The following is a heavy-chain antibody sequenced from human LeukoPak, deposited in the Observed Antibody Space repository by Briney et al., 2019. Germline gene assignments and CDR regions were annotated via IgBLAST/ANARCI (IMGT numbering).Heavy chain of an antibody. Sequence: GGSLRLSCAASGFTFSSYSMNWVRQAPGKGLEWVSSISSSSSYIYYAGSVKGRFTISRDNAKNSLYLQMNSLRAEDTAVYYCARENYYDSSGALWNYWGQGTLVTVSS. V-gene: IGHV3-21*01. CDR3: ARENYYDSSGALWNY. CDR2: ISSSSSYI. J-gene: IGHJ4*02. D-gene: IGHD3-22*01. CDR1: GFTFSSYS.